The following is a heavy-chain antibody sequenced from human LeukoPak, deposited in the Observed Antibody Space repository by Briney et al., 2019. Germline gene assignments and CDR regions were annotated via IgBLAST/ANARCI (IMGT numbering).Heavy chain of an antibody. V-gene: IGHV3-23*01. J-gene: IGHJ4*02. CDR1: GFTFSNYA. D-gene: IGHD1-26*01. CDR2: ISGSAVTT. Sequence: GGSLRLSCAASGFTFSNYAMSWVRQAPGKGLEWVSAISGSAVTTYYGDSVKGRFTISRDNSKNTLYLQMNSLRAEDTAVYYCARSSGSYYRYYFDYWGQGTLVTVSS. CDR3: ARSSGSYYRYYFDY.